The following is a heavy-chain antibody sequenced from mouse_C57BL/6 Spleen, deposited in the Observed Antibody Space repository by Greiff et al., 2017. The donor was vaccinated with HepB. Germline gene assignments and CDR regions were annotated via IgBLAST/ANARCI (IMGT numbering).Heavy chain of an antibody. J-gene: IGHJ2*01. Sequence: VQLQQSVAELVRPGASVKLSCTASGFNIKDDYMHWVKQRPEQGLEWIGWIDPENGDTEYASKFQGKATITADTSSNTAYLQLSSLTSEDTAVYYCTTNGYYPYWGQGTTLTVSS. V-gene: IGHV14-4*01. CDR2: IDPENGDT. CDR1: GFNIKDDY. CDR3: TTNGYYPY. D-gene: IGHD2-3*01.